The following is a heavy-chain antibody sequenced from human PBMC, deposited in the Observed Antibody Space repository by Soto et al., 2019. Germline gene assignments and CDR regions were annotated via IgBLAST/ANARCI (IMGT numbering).Heavy chain of an antibody. J-gene: IGHJ4*02. CDR1: GFTFSSYW. Sequence: EVQLVESGGGLVQPGGSLRLSCAASGFTFSSYWMSWVRQAPGKGLEWVANIKQDGREKYYVDSEKGRFTISRDNAKNSMYLQMNSLRAEDTAVYYCARDRGSYYYGSGSYYWASFDYWGQGTLANVSS. CDR3: ARDRGSYYYGSGSYYWASFDY. V-gene: IGHV3-7*01. CDR2: IKQDGREK. D-gene: IGHD3-10*01.